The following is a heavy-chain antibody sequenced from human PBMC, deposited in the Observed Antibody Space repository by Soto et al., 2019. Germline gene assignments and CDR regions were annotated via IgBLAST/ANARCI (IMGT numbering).Heavy chain of an antibody. V-gene: IGHV3-30*18. CDR2: ISNDGNNQ. CDR3: AKDHDAYGDYFAS. J-gene: IGHJ4*02. CDR1: GFTFSNYG. D-gene: IGHD4-17*01. Sequence: QVQLVQSGGGVVQPGRSLRLSCATSGFTFSNYGMHWVRQAPGKGLEWVAVISNDGNNQYYRDSVKGRFTISRDNSKNTLYLQMNSLRAEDTAVYYCAKDHDAYGDYFASWGQETLVTVSS.